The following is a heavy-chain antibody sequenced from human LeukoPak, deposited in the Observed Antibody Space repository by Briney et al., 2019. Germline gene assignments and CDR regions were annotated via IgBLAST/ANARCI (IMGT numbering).Heavy chain of an antibody. CDR2: INPNSGGT. V-gene: IGHV1-2*02. D-gene: IGHD3-10*01. J-gene: IGHJ4*02. CDR1: GYTFTSYA. Sequence: ASVKVSCKASGYTFTSYAMNWVRQAPGQGLEWMGWINPNSGGTNYAQKFQGRVTMTRDTSISTAYMELSRLRSDDTAVYYCARDLGEMVRGVDYWGQGTLVTVSS. CDR3: ARDLGEMVRGVDY.